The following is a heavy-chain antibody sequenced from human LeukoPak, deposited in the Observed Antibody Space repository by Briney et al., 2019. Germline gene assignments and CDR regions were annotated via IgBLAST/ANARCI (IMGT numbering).Heavy chain of an antibody. CDR3: ARRRPGSYSDYFDY. V-gene: IGHV3-11*01. Sequence: GGSLRLFCAASGFTFSGYYMSWIRQAPGKGLEWVSYISSGGSTIYYADSVKGRFTISRDNAKNSLYLQMNSLRAEDTAVYYCARRRPGSYSDYFDYWGREPWSPSPQ. D-gene: IGHD1-26*01. CDR2: ISSGGSTI. J-gene: IGHJ4*02. CDR1: GFTFSGYY.